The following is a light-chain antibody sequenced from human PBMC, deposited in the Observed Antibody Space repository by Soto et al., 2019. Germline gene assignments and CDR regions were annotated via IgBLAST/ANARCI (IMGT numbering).Light chain of an antibody. CDR1: QSVSSY. Sequence: EIVLTQSPATLSLSPGERATLSCRASQSVSSYLAWYQQKPGQAPRLLIYDASNRATGIPARFSGSGSGTDFTLTISSLEHEDFEVYYCQQRSNWQITLSPGTRLEIK. J-gene: IGKJ5*01. CDR3: QQRSNWQIT. CDR2: DAS. V-gene: IGKV3-11*01.